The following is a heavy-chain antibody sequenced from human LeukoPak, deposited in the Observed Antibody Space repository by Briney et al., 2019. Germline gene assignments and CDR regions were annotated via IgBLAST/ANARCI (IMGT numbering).Heavy chain of an antibody. CDR2: IYYSGST. CDR3: ARHEGYYYGSWTNYAFDP. Sequence: PSETLSLTCTVSGGSISSYYWSWIRQPTGKGLEWIGYIYYSGSTNYNPSLKSRVTISVDTSKNQFSLKLSSVTAADTAVYYCARHEGYYYGSWTNYAFDPWGQGTLVTVSS. V-gene: IGHV4-59*08. CDR1: GGSISSYY. D-gene: IGHD3-10*01. J-gene: IGHJ5*02.